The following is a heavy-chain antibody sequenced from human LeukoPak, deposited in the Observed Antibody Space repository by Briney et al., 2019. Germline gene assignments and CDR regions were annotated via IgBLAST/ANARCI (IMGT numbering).Heavy chain of an antibody. CDR3: ARDRRTYYDILTGQFDY. J-gene: IGHJ4*02. CDR1: GGTFSSYA. Sequence: SVKVSCKAAGGTFSSYAISWGRQAPGQGLEWMGGIIPIFGTANYAQKFQGRVTITADESTSTAYMELSSLRSEDTAVYYCARDRRTYYDILTGQFDYWAREPWSPSPQ. CDR2: IIPIFGTA. V-gene: IGHV1-69*13. D-gene: IGHD3-9*01.